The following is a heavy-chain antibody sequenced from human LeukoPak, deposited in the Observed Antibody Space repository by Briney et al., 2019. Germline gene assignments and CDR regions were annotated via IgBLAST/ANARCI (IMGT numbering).Heavy chain of an antibody. J-gene: IGHJ4*02. CDR2: FHNSGTS. V-gene: IGHV4-59*01. CDR1: DDSISDYY. CDR3: TRGAGRLIDY. D-gene: IGHD3-16*01. Sequence: PSETLSLTCTVSDDSISDYYREWIRQPPGKGLEWIGYFHNSGTSTYNPSLKSRVTISADTSKNQFSLKLNSLTTADTAVYYCTRGAGRLIDYWGQGILVTVSS.